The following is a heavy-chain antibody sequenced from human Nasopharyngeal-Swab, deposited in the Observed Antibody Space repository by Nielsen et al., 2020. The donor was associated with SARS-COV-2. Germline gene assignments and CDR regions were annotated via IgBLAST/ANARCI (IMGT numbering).Heavy chain of an antibody. Sequence: GESLKISCAASGFTFSSYGMHWVRQAPGKGLEWVAVIWYDGSNKYYADSVKGRFTISRDNSKNTLYLQMNSLRAEDTAVYYCARDRVVTGYFDYWGQGTLVTVSS. J-gene: IGHJ4*02. CDR3: ARDRVVTGYFDY. V-gene: IGHV3-33*01. CDR1: GFTFSSYG. CDR2: IWYDGSNK. D-gene: IGHD3-22*01.